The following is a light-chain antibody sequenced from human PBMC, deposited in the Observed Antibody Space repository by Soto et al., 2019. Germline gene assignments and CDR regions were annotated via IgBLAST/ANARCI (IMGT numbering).Light chain of an antibody. CDR3: SSYTSSSTRV. J-gene: IGLJ1*01. CDR1: SSDVGGYNY. Sequence: QSVLTQPASVSGSPGQSITISCTGTSSDVGGYNYVSWYQQHPGKAPKLMIYDVSNRPSGVSNRFSGSKSGNTASLTISGLQAEDVADYYCSSYTSSSTRVFGTGTNLTVL. CDR2: DVS. V-gene: IGLV2-14*01.